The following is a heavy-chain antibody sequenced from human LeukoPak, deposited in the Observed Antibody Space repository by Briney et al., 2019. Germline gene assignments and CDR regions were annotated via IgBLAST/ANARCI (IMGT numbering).Heavy chain of an antibody. CDR2: IYYSGST. V-gene: IGHV4-59*01. CDR1: GGSISSYY. J-gene: IGHJ4*02. D-gene: IGHD3/OR15-3a*01. Sequence: PSETLSLTCTVSGGSISSYYWSWIRQPPGKGLEWSGCIYYSGSTNYNPSLQSRVTISVDTSKNQLSLKLSSVTAADTAVYYCARTGLGLYSFDYWGQGIQVTISS. CDR3: ARTGLGLYSFDY.